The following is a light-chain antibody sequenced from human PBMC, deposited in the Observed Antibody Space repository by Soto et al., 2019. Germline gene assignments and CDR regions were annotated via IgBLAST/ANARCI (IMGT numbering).Light chain of an antibody. Sequence: DIQMTQSPSTLSASVGDRVTISCRASQSISSWLAWYQQKPGKAPNLLIYRASSLESGVPSRFSGSGSGTEFTLTISSLQPDDSATYYCQQYNSYEWTFGQGTKVDIK. CDR1: QSISSW. CDR2: RAS. J-gene: IGKJ1*01. V-gene: IGKV1-5*03. CDR3: QQYNSYEWT.